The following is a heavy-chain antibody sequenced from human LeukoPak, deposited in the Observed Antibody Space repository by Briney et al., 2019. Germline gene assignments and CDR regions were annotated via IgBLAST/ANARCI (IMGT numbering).Heavy chain of an antibody. Sequence: GASVKVSCKASGGTFSSYAISWVRQAPGQGLEWMGGIIPIFGTANYAQKFQGRVTTTADESTSTAYMELSSLRSEDTAVYYCARGSVTGTTIDYWGQGTLVTVSS. CDR3: ARGSVTGTTIDY. D-gene: IGHD1-20*01. V-gene: IGHV1-69*13. J-gene: IGHJ4*02. CDR2: IIPIFGTA. CDR1: GGTFSSYA.